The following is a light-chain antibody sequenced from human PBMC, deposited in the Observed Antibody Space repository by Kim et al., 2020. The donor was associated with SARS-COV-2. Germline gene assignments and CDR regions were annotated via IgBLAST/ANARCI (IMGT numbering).Light chain of an antibody. Sequence: EIVMTQSPATLSVPPGETATLSCRASQSVSSKVAWYQQKAGQAPRLLIYDASTRSTGIPVRFSGSGSGTDFTLTISSLQSEDLAVYHCQQYDDWPPWTFGQGTKVDIK. V-gene: IGKV3-15*01. CDR1: QSVSSK. J-gene: IGKJ1*01. CDR3: QQYDDWPPWT. CDR2: DAS.